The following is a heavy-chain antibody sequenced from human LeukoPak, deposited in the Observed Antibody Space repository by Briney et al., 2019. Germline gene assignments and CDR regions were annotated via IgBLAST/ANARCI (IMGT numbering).Heavy chain of an antibody. J-gene: IGHJ4*01. CDR3: AKDAWKRFDY. Sequence: GGSLRLSCAASGFTFSSFAMSWVRQAPGKGLEWVSGISGSGSTTYYADSVKGRFTISRDNSKNTLYLQMNSLRAEDTAVYYCAKDAWKRFDYWGHGTLGTVSS. CDR2: ISGSGSTT. D-gene: IGHD1-1*01. CDR1: GFTFSSFA. V-gene: IGHV3-23*01.